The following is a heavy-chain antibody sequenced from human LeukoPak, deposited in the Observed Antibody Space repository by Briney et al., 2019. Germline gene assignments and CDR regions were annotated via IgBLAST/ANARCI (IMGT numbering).Heavy chain of an antibody. CDR2: IYPGDSDT. D-gene: IGHD3-10*01. CDR3: ARQPPAGSGGYYYYIDV. V-gene: IGHV5-51*01. J-gene: IGHJ6*03. Sequence: GESLQISCKGSGYSFTSYWIAWVRQMPGKGLEWMGIIYPGDSDTRYSPSFQGQVTISADKSISTAYLQWSSLKASDTAMYYCARQPPAGSGGYYYYIDVWGKGTTVTVSS. CDR1: GYSFTSYW.